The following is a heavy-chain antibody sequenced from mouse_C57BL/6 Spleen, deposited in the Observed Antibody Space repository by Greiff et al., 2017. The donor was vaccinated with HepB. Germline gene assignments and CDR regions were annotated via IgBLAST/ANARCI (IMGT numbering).Heavy chain of an antibody. CDR3: ARSAYSNYRDYAMDY. D-gene: IGHD2-5*01. J-gene: IGHJ4*01. CDR2: INPSTGGT. CDR1: GYSFTGYY. V-gene: IGHV1-42*01. Sequence: VQLQQSGPELVKPGASVKISCKASGYSFTGYYMNWVKQSPEKSLEWIGEINPSTGGTTYNQKFKAKATLTVDKSSSTAYMQLKSLTSEDSAVYYCARSAYSNYRDYAMDYWGQGTSVTVPS.